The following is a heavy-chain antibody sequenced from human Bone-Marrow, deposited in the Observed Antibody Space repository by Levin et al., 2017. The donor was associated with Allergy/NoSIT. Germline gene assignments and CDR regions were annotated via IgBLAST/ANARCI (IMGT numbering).Heavy chain of an antibody. CDR2: FDPEHGKT. CDR3: ATGGDCARGVCFPLYFDY. Sequence: ISCKVSGYTLSEVSVHWVRHFPGKGLEWMGGFDPEHGKTFYAQKFQGRVTMTEDTSTDTAYMDLSSLSSEDTAVYFCATGGDCARGVCFPLYFDYWGQGAQVIVSS. J-gene: IGHJ4*02. V-gene: IGHV1-24*01. CDR1: GYTLSEVS. D-gene: IGHD2-8*02.